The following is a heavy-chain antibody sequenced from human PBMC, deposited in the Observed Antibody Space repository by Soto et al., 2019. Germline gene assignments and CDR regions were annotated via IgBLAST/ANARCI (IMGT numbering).Heavy chain of an antibody. Sequence: GGSLRLSCAASGFTFSSYGMHWVRQAPGKGLEWVAVISYDGSNKYYADSVKGRFTISRDNSKNTLYLQMNSLRAEDTAVYYCAKAEWGSRNWRRKYYYYGMDVWGQGTTATVSS. D-gene: IGHD3-10*01. CDR1: GFTFSSYG. CDR3: AKAEWGSRNWRRKYYYYGMDV. V-gene: IGHV3-30*18. J-gene: IGHJ6*02. CDR2: ISYDGSNK.